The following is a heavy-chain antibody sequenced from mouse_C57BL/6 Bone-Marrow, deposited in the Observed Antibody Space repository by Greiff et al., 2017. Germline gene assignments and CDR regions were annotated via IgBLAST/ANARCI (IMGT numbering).Heavy chain of an antibody. Sequence: VQLQQSGPELVKPGASVKISCKASGYSFTSYYIHWVKQRPGQGLEWIGWIYPGSGNTKYNEKFKGKATLTADTSSSTAYMQLSSLTSEDSAVYDCARLYYYAMDYWGQGTSVTVSS. CDR2: IYPGSGNT. V-gene: IGHV1-66*01. CDR1: GYSFTSYY. CDR3: ARLYYYAMDY. J-gene: IGHJ4*01.